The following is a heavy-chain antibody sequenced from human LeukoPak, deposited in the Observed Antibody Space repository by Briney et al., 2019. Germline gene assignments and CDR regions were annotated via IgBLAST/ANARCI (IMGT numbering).Heavy chain of an antibody. CDR1: GFTFDDYA. CDR3: AELGITMIGGV. Sequence: PGRFLRLSCAASGFTFDDYAMHWVRQAPGKGLEWVSYISSSGSTIYYADSVKGRFTISRDNAKNSLYLQMNSLRAEDTAVYYCAELGITMIGGVWGKGTTVTISS. CDR2: ISSSGSTI. V-gene: IGHV3-48*03. J-gene: IGHJ6*04. D-gene: IGHD3-10*02.